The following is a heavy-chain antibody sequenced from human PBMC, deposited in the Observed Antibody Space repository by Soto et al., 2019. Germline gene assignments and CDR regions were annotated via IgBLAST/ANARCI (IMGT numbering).Heavy chain of an antibody. CDR1: GFIFSGYG. CDR2: ISYDESKT. Sequence: GGSLRLSCSASGFIFSGYGMHWVRQAPGKGLEWVAVISYDESKTYYGDSVKGRFTISRDNSKNTVFLQMNSLRAEDTAVYYCAKDTGIVGATTPFDYWGQGT. D-gene: IGHD1-26*01. J-gene: IGHJ4*02. V-gene: IGHV3-33*05. CDR3: AKDTGIVGATTPFDY.